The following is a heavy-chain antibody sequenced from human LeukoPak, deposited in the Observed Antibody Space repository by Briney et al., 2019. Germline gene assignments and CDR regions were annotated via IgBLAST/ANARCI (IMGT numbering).Heavy chain of an antibody. J-gene: IGHJ4*02. Sequence: PGGSLRLSCVASGFTFSSYEMNWVRQAPGKGLEWVSYISSSGSTIYYADSVKGRFTISRDNAKNSLYLQMNSLRAEDTAVYYCARDMVRWLQKTPPGDWGQGTLVTVSS. CDR1: GFTFSSYE. CDR2: ISSSGSTI. CDR3: ARDMVRWLQKTPPGD. D-gene: IGHD5-24*01. V-gene: IGHV3-48*03.